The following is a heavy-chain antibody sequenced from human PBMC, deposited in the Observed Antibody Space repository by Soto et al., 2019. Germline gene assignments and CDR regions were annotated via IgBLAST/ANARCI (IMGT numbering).Heavy chain of an antibody. Sequence: QVQLVQSGAEVKKPGSSVKVSCKASGGAFSSYAISWVRQAPGQGLEWMGGNLPLFNISNYAQKFQGRVTITADEPTSTADMDLSNLTLEDTAVYYGARRRLGYGSWYFDLCGRGTLITVSS. CDR2: NLPLFNIS. J-gene: IGHJ2*01. D-gene: IGHD3-10*01. CDR3: ARRRLGYGSWYFDL. V-gene: IGHV1-69*01. CDR1: GGAFSSYA.